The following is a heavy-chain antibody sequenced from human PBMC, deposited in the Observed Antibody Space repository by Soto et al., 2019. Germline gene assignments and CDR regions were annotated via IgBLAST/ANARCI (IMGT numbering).Heavy chain of an antibody. Sequence: SGPTLVNPTHTLTLTCTFSGFSLSTSGMCVSWIRQPPGKALEWLALIDWDDDKYYSTSLKTRLTISKDTSKNQVVLTMTNMDPVDTATYYCARMVDIVAPTYYYYYGMDVWGQGTTVTVSS. CDR1: GFSLSTSGMC. D-gene: IGHD5-12*01. CDR2: IDWDDDK. CDR3: ARMVDIVAPTYYYYYGMDV. J-gene: IGHJ6*02. V-gene: IGHV2-70*01.